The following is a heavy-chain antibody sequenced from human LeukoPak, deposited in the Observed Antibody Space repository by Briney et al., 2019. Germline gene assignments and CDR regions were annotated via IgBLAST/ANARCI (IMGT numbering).Heavy chain of an antibody. D-gene: IGHD6-19*01. V-gene: IGHV4-59*01. Sequence: SETLSLTCTVSGGSISSYYWSWIRQPPGKGLEWIGYIYYSGSTNYNPSLKSRVTISVDTSKNQFSLKLSSVTAADTAVYYCAREVRSVAGDAFDIWGQGTMVTVSS. CDR2: IYYSGST. J-gene: IGHJ3*02. CDR3: AREVRSVAGDAFDI. CDR1: GGSISSYY.